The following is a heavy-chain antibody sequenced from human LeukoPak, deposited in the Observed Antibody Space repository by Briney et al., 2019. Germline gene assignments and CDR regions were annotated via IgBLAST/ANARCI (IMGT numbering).Heavy chain of an antibody. CDR1: AGSISSYF. V-gene: IGHV4-59*01. Sequence: SETLSLTCTVSAGSISSYFWSWIRQPPGKGLEWIGYIYYNGSTNYNPSLKSRVTISVDTSKNQFSLKPSSVTAADTAVYYCAGDGGRTSYYYGMDVWGQGTTVTVSS. CDR2: IYYNGST. D-gene: IGHD3-16*01. J-gene: IGHJ6*02. CDR3: AGDGGRTSYYYGMDV.